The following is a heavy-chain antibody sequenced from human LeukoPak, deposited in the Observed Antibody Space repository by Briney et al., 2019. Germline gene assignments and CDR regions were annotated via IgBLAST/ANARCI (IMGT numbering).Heavy chain of an antibody. CDR1: ERTFSSYA. CDR2: IIPIFGTA. CDR3: ARGLGAAGTRYYGMDV. D-gene: IGHD6-13*01. Sequence: GASVKVSCKASERTFSSYAISWVRQAPGQGLEWMGGIIPIFGTANYAQKFQGRVTITADESTSTAYMELSSLRSEDTAVYYCARGLGAAGTRYYGMDVWGQGTTVTVSS. J-gene: IGHJ6*02. V-gene: IGHV1-69*01.